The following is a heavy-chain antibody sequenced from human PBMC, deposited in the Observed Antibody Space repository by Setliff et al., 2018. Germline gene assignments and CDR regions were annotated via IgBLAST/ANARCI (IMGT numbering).Heavy chain of an antibody. CDR2: IDPSGNT. Sequence: SETLSLTCTVSGGSINNGSYYWSWIRQPAGRGLEWMGHIDPSGNTNYHPSLRSRVTISRDTSKNQFSLKLSSVTAADTAVYYCARHVGSRGRGYNYYYYYMDVWGKGTTVTVSS. CDR1: GGSINNGSYY. J-gene: IGHJ6*03. D-gene: IGHD3-10*01. CDR3: ARHVGSRGRGYNYYYYYMDV. V-gene: IGHV4-61*09.